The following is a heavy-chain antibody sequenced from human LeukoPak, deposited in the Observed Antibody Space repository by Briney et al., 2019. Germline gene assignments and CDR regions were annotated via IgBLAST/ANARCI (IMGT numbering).Heavy chain of an antibody. Sequence: GGSLRLSCAASGFTFSSYAMHWVRQAPGKGLEWVAVISYDGSNKYYADSVKGRFTISRDNSKNTLYLQMNSLRAEDTAVYYCARDVITFGGVIAREDAFDIWGQGTMVTVSS. CDR1: GFTFSSYA. CDR2: ISYDGSNK. V-gene: IGHV3-30-3*01. J-gene: IGHJ3*02. D-gene: IGHD3-16*02. CDR3: ARDVITFGGVIAREDAFDI.